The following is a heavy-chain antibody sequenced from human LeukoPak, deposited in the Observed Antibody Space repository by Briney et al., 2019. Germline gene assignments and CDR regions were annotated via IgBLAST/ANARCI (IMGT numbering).Heavy chain of an antibody. J-gene: IGHJ5*02. V-gene: IGHV3-23*01. CDR2: ISGSGGST. CDR1: DFTVSSNY. Sequence: GGSLRLSCAASDFTVSSNYMSWVRQAPGKGLEWVSAISGSGGSTSYADSVKGRFTISRDNSKNTLSLQMNSLRAEDTAVYYCARHRNYFGSGSSPINNWFDPWGQGTLVTVSS. D-gene: IGHD3-10*01. CDR3: ARHRNYFGSGSSPINNWFDP.